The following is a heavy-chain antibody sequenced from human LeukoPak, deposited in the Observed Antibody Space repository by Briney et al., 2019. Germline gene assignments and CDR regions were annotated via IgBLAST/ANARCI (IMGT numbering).Heavy chain of an antibody. D-gene: IGHD3-10*01. Sequence: GGSLLLSCAASGFTFDDYGMSGVRQAPGKGLEWVSGINWNGGSTGYADSVKGRFTISRDNAKNSLYLQMNSLRAEDTALYYCARDRYGSGTMDVWGKGTTVTVSS. CDR3: ARDRYGSGTMDV. V-gene: IGHV3-20*04. CDR1: GFTFDDYG. CDR2: INWNGGST. J-gene: IGHJ6*03.